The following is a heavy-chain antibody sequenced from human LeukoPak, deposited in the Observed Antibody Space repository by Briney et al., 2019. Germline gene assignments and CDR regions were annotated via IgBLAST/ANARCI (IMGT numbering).Heavy chain of an antibody. CDR1: GYSISSGYY. CDR2: IYHSGST. D-gene: IGHD6-19*01. J-gene: IGHJ4*02. CDR3: ARVSSSGWEIDY. V-gene: IGHV4-38-2*02. Sequence: SETLSLTCTVSGYSISSGYYWGWIRQPPGKGLERIGSIYHSGSTYYNPSLKSRVTISVDTSKNQFSLKLSSVTAADTAVYYCARVSSSGWEIDYWGQGTLVTVSS.